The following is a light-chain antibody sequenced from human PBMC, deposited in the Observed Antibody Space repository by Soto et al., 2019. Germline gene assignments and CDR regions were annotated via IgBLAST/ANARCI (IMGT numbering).Light chain of an antibody. Sequence: EFVLTQSPGTLSLSPGERATLSCRASQTVRNNYLAWYQQKPGKAPRLLIYDAYSRATGIPDRFSGSGSGTDFTLTISSLEPEDFAVYYCQQRSNWPLTFGGGTKVDI. CDR3: QQRSNWPLT. CDR1: QTVRNNY. V-gene: IGKV3D-20*02. CDR2: DAY. J-gene: IGKJ4*01.